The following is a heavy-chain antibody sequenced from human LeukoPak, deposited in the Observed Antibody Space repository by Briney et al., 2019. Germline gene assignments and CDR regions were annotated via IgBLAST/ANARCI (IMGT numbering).Heavy chain of an antibody. D-gene: IGHD3-10*01. J-gene: IGHJ4*02. Sequence: SETLSLTCTVSGGSISSYYWSWIRQPPGKGLEWIGYIYYSGSTNYNPSLKSRVTISVDTSKNQFSLKLSSVTAADTAVYYCARGQPRGGLWFGGSPLDYWGQGTLVTVSS. CDR2: IYYSGST. V-gene: IGHV4-59*08. CDR1: GGSISSYY. CDR3: ARGQPRGGLWFGGSPLDY.